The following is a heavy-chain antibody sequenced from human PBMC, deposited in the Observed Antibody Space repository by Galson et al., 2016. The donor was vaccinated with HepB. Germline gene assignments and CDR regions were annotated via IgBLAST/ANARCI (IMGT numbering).Heavy chain of an antibody. CDR2: ISYSGSA. V-gene: IGHV4-39*01. CDR1: GGSINISSYS. CDR3: AKHFLGQGVWLLFFDH. J-gene: IGHJ4*02. D-gene: IGHD3-9*01. Sequence: SETLSLTCTVSGGSINISSYSWGWIRQPPGKGLEWLGSISYSGSAYYNPSLKSRVTISVDTSKNQFSLRLSSVTAADTAVYYCAKHFLGQGVWLLFFDHWGQGPPVTVSS.